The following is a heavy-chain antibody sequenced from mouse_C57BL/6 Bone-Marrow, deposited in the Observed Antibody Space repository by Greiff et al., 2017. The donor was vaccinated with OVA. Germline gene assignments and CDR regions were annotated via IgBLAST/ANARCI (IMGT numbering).Heavy chain of an antibody. V-gene: IGHV1-54*01. CDR2: INPGSGGT. CDR3: ARTKYAY. CDR1: GYAFTNYL. J-gene: IGHJ3*01. Sequence: VKLMESGAELVRPGTSVKVSCKASGYAFTNYLIEWVKQRPGQGLEWIGVINPGSGGTNYNEKFKGKATLTADKSSSTAYMQLSSLTSEDSAVYFCARTKYAYWGQGTLVTVCA.